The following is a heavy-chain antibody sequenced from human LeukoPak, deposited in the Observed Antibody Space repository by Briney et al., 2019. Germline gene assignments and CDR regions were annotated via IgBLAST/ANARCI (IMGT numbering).Heavy chain of an antibody. CDR2: ISGSGGST. Sequence: GGSLRLSCAASGFTFSSYAMSWVRQAPGKGLEWVSAISGSGGSTYYADSVKGRFTISRDNSKNTLYLQMNSLRAEDTAVYYCARAPALNCSSTSCYFSADYYYGMDVWGQGTTVTVSS. V-gene: IGHV3-23*01. J-gene: IGHJ6*02. CDR3: ARAPALNCSSTSCYFSADYYYGMDV. D-gene: IGHD2-2*01. CDR1: GFTFSSYA.